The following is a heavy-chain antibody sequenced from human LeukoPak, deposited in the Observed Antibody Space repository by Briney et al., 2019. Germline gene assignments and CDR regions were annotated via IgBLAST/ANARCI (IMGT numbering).Heavy chain of an antibody. CDR2: VTASGGST. D-gene: IGHD3-10*01. CDR3: AKDIYGSGSRYYYYGMDV. Sequence: PGGSLRLSCAASGFTFSSYDMSWVRQAPGKGLEWVSAVTASGGSTNYGDSVKGRFTISRDNSKNTLYLQMNSLRVEDTALYYCAKDIYGSGSRYYYYGMDVWGQGTTVTVSS. V-gene: IGHV3-23*01. CDR1: GFTFSSYD. J-gene: IGHJ6*02.